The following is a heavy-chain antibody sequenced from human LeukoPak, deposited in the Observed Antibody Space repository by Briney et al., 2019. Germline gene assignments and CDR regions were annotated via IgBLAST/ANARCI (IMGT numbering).Heavy chain of an antibody. Sequence: PGGSLRLSCAASGYTFSSYSMNWVRQAPGKGLEWVSYISSSSSTIYYADSVKGRFTISRDNAKNSLYLQMNSLRAEDTAVYYCARDHDDFWSGSYFQHWGQGTLVNVSS. J-gene: IGHJ1*01. D-gene: IGHD3-3*01. CDR2: ISSSSSTI. V-gene: IGHV3-48*01. CDR1: GYTFSSYS. CDR3: ARDHDDFWSGSYFQH.